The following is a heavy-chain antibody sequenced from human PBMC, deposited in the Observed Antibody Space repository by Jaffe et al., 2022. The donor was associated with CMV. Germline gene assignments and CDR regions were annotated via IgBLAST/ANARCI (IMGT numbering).Heavy chain of an antibody. CDR3: ASEVRGYYYGMDV. Sequence: EVQLVESGGGLVKPGGSLRLSCAASGFTFSSYSMNWVRQAPGKGLEWVSSISSSSSYIYYADSVKGRFTISRDNAKNSLYLQMNSLRAEDTAVYYCASEVRGYYYGMDVWGQGTTVTVSS. J-gene: IGHJ6*02. V-gene: IGHV3-21*01. CDR2: ISSSSSYI. D-gene: IGHD3-10*01. CDR1: GFTFSSYS.